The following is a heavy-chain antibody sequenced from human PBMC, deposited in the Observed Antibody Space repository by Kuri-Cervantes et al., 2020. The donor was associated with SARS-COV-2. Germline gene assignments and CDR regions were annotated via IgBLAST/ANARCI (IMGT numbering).Heavy chain of an antibody. Sequence: ASVKVSCKASGYTFSDYYMYWVRQAPGQGLEWMGRINPNSGGTNYAQKFQGWVTMTRDTSINTAYMELSRLRSDDMAVYYCARGMVRGIIQYYYYPMDVWGQGTTVTVSS. CDR2: INPNSGGT. J-gene: IGHJ6*02. D-gene: IGHD3-10*01. CDR3: ARGMVRGIIQYYYYPMDV. V-gene: IGHV1-2*04. CDR1: GYTFSDYY.